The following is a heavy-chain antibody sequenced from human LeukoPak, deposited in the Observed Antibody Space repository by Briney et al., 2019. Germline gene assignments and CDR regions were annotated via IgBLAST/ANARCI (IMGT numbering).Heavy chain of an antibody. Sequence: GGSLRLSCAASGFTFSSYWMHWVRQAPGKGLVWVSRMNSDGSSTSYADSVKGRFTISRDNAKNTLYLQMNSLRAEDTAVYYCARGVYSGSSLDYWGQGTLVTVSS. D-gene: IGHD1-26*01. CDR2: MNSDGSST. CDR1: GFTFSSYW. CDR3: ARGVYSGSSLDY. J-gene: IGHJ4*02. V-gene: IGHV3-74*01.